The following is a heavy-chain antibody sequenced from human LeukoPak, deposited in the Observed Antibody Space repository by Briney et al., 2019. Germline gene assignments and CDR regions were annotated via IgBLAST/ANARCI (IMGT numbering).Heavy chain of an antibody. CDR3: ARDPADIVVVVAATPPMGYGMDV. Sequence: GRCLRLSCAASGFTFSSYGMHWVRQAPGRGVEWVAVICYDGSNKYYADSVKGRFTIPRDNSKNTLYLQMNSLRAEDTAVYYCARDPADIVVVVAATPPMGYGMDVWGKGTTVTVSS. CDR1: GFTFSSYG. D-gene: IGHD2-15*01. V-gene: IGHV3-33*01. CDR2: ICYDGSNK. J-gene: IGHJ6*04.